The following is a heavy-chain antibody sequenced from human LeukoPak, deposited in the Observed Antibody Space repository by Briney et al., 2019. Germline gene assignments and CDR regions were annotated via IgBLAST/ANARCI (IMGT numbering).Heavy chain of an antibody. D-gene: IGHD5-18*01. V-gene: IGHV3-49*04. CDR2: IRSKGYGGTT. CDR3: TRVSIQLWLYYGMDV. CDR1: VFTFGEYA. Sequence: SLRLSCTASVFTFGEYAMSGVGQAPGKGLEGVGFIRSKGYGGTTEYAASVKGRFTISRDDSKSIAYLQKNSLKTEDTAVYYCTRVSIQLWLYYGMDVWGQGTTVIVSS. J-gene: IGHJ6*01.